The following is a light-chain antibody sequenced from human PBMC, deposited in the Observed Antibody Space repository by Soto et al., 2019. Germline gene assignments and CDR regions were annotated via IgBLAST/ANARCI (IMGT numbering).Light chain of an antibody. CDR1: QTISSW. Sequence: DIQMTQSPSTLSGSVGDRVTITCRASQTISSWLAWYQQKPGEAPNLLIYGASTLQTGVPSRFSGSGSGTDFTLTIASLQPEDFGTYYCQQTYSSPRITFGQGTRLEIK. CDR2: GAS. J-gene: IGKJ5*01. V-gene: IGKV1-39*01. CDR3: QQTYSSPRIT.